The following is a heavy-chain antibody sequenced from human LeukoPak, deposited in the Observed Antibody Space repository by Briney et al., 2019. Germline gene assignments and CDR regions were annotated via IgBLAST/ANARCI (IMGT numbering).Heavy chain of an antibody. D-gene: IGHD3-22*01. V-gene: IGHV3-48*01. CDR3: ARDAPPYYYDSSGYPDAFDI. J-gene: IGHJ3*02. CDR2: ISSSSSNI. CDR1: GFTFSSYS. Sequence: GGSLRLSCAASGFTFSSYSMNWVRQAPGKGLEWVSYISSSSSNIYYADSVKGRFTISRDNAKNSLYLQMNSLRAEDTAVYYCARDAPPYYYDSSGYPDAFDIWGQGTMVTVSS.